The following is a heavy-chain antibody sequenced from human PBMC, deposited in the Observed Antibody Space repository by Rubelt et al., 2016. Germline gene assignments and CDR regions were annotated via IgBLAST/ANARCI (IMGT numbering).Heavy chain of an antibody. CDR2: FDSEDGEK. D-gene: IGHD6-19*01. J-gene: IGHJ4*02. CDR1: GYTLTELS. Sequence: VQLVQSGAEVKKPGASVKVSCKVSGYTLTELSTHWVRQAPGKGLEWMGVFDSEDGEKIYAQKFQGRVTMTEDTSTDTADMELSSLRSEDTSVYYCATDISSGWYYFDYWGQGTLVTVSS. CDR3: ATDISSGWYYFDY. V-gene: IGHV1-24*01.